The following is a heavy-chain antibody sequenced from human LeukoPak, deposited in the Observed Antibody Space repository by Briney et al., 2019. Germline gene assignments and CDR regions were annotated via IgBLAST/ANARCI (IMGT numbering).Heavy chain of an antibody. D-gene: IGHD2-15*01. V-gene: IGHV4-59*01. J-gene: IGHJ4*02. CDR1: GGSISSYY. CDR2: IYYSGST. Sequence: SETLSLTCTVSGGSISSYYWRWIRQPAGKGLEWIGYIYYSGSTNYNPSLKSRVTISVDTSKTQFSLKVSSVTAADTAVYYCARETCSGGNCYLFDYWGQGTLVPVSS. CDR3: ARETCSGGNCYLFDY.